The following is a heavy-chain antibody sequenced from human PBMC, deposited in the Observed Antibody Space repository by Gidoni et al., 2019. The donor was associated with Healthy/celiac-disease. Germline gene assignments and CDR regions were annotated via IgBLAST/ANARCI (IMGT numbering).Heavy chain of an antibody. CDR3: ARSSIAGV. CDR1: GFTFSSYA. V-gene: IGHV3-30-3*01. CDR2: ISYDGSNK. D-gene: IGHD6-6*01. Sequence: QVQLVESGGGVVQPGRSLRLSCAASGFTFSSYAMHWVRQAPGKGLEWVAVISYDGSNKYYADSVKGRFTISRDNSKNTLYLQMNSLRAEDTAVYYCARSSIAGVWGQGTTVTVSS. J-gene: IGHJ6*02.